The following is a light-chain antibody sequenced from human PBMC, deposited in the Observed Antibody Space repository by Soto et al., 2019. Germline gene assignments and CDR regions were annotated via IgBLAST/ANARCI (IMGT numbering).Light chain of an antibody. Sequence: QSVLTQSSSVSAAAGQKVSISCSGSYSNIGSNFVSWYQHFPGSAPKLVIYDNTQRPSGIPDRFSGSKSGSSATLGITGLQTADEADYYCATWDSSLNIVVFGGGTKLTVL. CDR3: ATWDSSLNIVV. CDR2: DNT. J-gene: IGLJ2*01. CDR1: YSNIGSNF. V-gene: IGLV1-51*01.